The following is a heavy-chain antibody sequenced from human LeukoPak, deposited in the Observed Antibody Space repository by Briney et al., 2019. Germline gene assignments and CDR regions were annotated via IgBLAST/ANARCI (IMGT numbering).Heavy chain of an antibody. D-gene: IGHD7-27*01. J-gene: IGHJ4*02. Sequence: GGSLRLSCAASGFTSSSYSMNWVRQAPGKGLEWVSSISSSSSYIYYADSVKGRFTISRDNAKNSLWLQMNSLRAEDTAVYYCATRRTGDGFDYWGQGTLVTVSS. CDR1: GFTSSSYS. V-gene: IGHV3-21*01. CDR3: ATRRTGDGFDY. CDR2: ISSSSSYI.